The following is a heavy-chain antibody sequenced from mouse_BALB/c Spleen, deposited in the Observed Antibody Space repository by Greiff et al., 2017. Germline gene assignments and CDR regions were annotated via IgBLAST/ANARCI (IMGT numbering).Heavy chain of an antibody. CDR2: ISYSGST. CDR3: ARGDYASWFAY. Sequence: EVKLMESGPGLVKPSQSLSLTCTVTGYSITSDYAWNRIRQFPGNILEWMGYISYSGSTSSNPSLNSLISNTRDTLKNQFFLQLNSVTTEDTATYCGARGDYASWFAYWGQGTLVTVSA. CDR1: GYSITSDYA. D-gene: IGHD2-4*01. J-gene: IGHJ3*01. V-gene: IGHV3-2*02.